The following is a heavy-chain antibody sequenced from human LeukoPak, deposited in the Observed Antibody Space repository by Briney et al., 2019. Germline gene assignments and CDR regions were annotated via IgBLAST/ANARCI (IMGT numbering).Heavy chain of an antibody. J-gene: IGHJ5*02. CDR1: GGSFSDYY. CDR2: INHSGST. D-gene: IGHD4-17*01. Sequence: PSETLSLTCAVYGGSFSDYYWSWIRQTPGKGLEWIGEINHSGSTNYSPSLKSRVTISVDTSKKQFSLKLSSVTAADTAVYYCARHYFSTLTTLLRGVKKQKSRFDPWGQGTLVTVSS. V-gene: IGHV4-34*01. CDR3: ARHYFSTLTTLLRGVKKQKSRFDP.